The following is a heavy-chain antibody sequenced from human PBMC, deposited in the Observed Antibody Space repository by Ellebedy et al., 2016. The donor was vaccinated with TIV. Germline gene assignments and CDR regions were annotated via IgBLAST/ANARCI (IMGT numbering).Heavy chain of an antibody. D-gene: IGHD2-21*02. CDR2: IYYSGST. CDR1: GGSFSGYY. J-gene: IGHJ1*01. Sequence: GSLRLXXAVYGGSFSGYYWSWIRQPPGKGLEWIGYIYYSGSTNYNPSLKSRVTISVDTSKNQFSLKLSSVTAADTAVYYCASQNCGGDCVHQRAEYFQHWGQGTLVTVSS. V-gene: IGHV4-59*01. CDR3: ASQNCGGDCVHQRAEYFQH.